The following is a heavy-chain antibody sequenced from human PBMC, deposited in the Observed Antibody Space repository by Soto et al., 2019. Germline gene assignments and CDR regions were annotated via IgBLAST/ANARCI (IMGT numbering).Heavy chain of an antibody. J-gene: IGHJ4*02. V-gene: IGHV1-69*01. CDR3: ARVPTNSGSYFFPEAAPYYYFDY. Sequence: QVQLVQSGAEVKKPGSSVKVSCKASGGTFSSYAISWVRQAPGQGLEGMGGIIPIFGTANYAQKFQGRVTITADESTSTAYMELSSLRSEDTAVYYCARVPTNSGSYFFPEAAPYYYFDYWVQGTLVTVSS. CDR1: GGTFSSYA. CDR2: IIPIFGTA. D-gene: IGHD1-26*01.